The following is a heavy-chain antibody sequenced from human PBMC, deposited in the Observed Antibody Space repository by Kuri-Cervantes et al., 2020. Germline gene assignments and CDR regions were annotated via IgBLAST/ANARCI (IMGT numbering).Heavy chain of an antibody. D-gene: IGHD4-11*01. V-gene: IGHV4-38-2*02. CDR2: IYHSGNT. CDR3: ARKGTTLYYYYMDV. J-gene: IGHJ6*03. Sequence: GSLRLSCTVSGGSISSGYYWGWIRQPPGKGLEWIGSIYHSGNTYYNPSLKSRVTISVDTSKNQFSLKLSSVTAADTAVYFCARKGTTLYYYYMDVWGKGTTVTVSS. CDR1: GGSISSGYY.